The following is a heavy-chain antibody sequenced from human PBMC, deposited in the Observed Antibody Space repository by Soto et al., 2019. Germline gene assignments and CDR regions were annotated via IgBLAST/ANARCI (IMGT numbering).Heavy chain of an antibody. CDR2: IYYSGST. Sequence: QLQLQESGPGLVKPSETLSLTCTVSGGSISSSSYYCGWIRQPPGKGLEWIGSIYYSGSTYYNPSLKSRVTISVDTSKNQFSLKLSSVTAADTAVYYCASRGWYILNDYWGQGTLVTVSS. CDR3: ASRGWYILNDY. V-gene: IGHV4-39*01. J-gene: IGHJ4*02. D-gene: IGHD6-19*01. CDR1: GGSISSSSYY.